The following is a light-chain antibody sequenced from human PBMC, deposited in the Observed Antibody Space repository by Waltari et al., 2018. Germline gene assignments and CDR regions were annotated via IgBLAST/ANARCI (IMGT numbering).Light chain of an antibody. CDR2: AAF. Sequence: IQLTQSPSSLSASVGDRVTITCRASQGISSCLAWYQQKPGKAPNLLIYAAFTLQSGVPSRFSGSGSGTDFTLTISSLQPEDFATYYCQQFNTYPLTFGQGTRLEIK. V-gene: IGKV1-9*01. CDR3: QQFNTYPLT. J-gene: IGKJ5*01. CDR1: QGISSC.